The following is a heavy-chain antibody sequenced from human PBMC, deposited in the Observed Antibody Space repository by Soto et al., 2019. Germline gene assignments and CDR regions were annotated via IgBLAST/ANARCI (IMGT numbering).Heavy chain of an antibody. J-gene: IGHJ6*02. CDR2: IDPSDSYT. CDR1: GYSFTSYW. V-gene: IGHV5-10-1*01. CDR3: ARPGSDYDFYGMDV. Sequence: GESLKISCKGSGYSFTSYWISWVRQMPGKGLEWMGRIDPSDSYTNYSPSFQGHVTISADKSISTAYPQWSSLKASDTAMYYCARPGSDYDFYGMDVWGQGTTVTVSS. D-gene: IGHD3-3*01.